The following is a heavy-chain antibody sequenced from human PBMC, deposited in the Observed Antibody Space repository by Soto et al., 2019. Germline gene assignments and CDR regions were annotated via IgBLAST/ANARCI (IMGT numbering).Heavy chain of an antibody. Sequence: GASVKVSCKASGYTFTSYGISWVRQAPGQGLEWMGWISAYNGNTNYAQKLQGRVTMTTDTSTSTAYMELRSLRSDDTAVYYCARDLAIYADTAMGPPRFNWGQGTLVTVSS. CDR3: ARDLAIYADTAMGPPRFN. D-gene: IGHD5-18*01. J-gene: IGHJ4*02. V-gene: IGHV1-18*01. CDR2: ISAYNGNT. CDR1: GYTFTSYG.